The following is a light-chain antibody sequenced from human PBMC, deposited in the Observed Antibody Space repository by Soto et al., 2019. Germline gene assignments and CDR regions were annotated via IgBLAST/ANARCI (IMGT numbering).Light chain of an antibody. Sequence: EIVLTQSPGTLSLSQGERATLSCRASQTVGNIYLGWYQQKTGQSPRLLISGTSNRATGIPDRFSGSWSGTDFTLTISRLAPEDFAVYYCQQYGTIPFTFGPGTKVDI. J-gene: IGKJ3*01. CDR3: QQYGTIPFT. V-gene: IGKV3-20*01. CDR1: QTVGNIY. CDR2: GTS.